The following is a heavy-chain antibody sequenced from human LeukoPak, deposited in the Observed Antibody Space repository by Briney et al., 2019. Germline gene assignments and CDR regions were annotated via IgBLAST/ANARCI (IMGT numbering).Heavy chain of an antibody. V-gene: IGHV3-66*02. J-gene: IGHJ5*02. D-gene: IGHD3-10*01. Sequence: QTGGSLRLSCAASGFTVSSNYMSWVRQAPGKGLEWVSLIYSGGSAYYADSVKGRFTISRDNSKNTLYLQMNSLRAEDTAVYYCARGGWFGELSGWFDPWGQGTLVTVSS. CDR2: IYSGGSA. CDR3: ARGGWFGELSGWFDP. CDR1: GFTVSSNY.